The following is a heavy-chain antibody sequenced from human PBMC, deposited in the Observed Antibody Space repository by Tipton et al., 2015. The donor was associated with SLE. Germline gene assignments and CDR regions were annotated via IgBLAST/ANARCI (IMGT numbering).Heavy chain of an antibody. Sequence: SLRLSCAASGFTFSNYWMHWVRQAPGKGLVWVSRINSDGSDTNYADSVKGRFTISRDNAKNTLFLQMNSLRAEDTAVYYCAKDNRVIIAARGGYYFDYWGQGTLVTVSS. D-gene: IGHD6-6*01. CDR2: INSDGSDT. CDR3: AKDNRVIIAARGGYYFDY. J-gene: IGHJ4*02. V-gene: IGHV3-74*01. CDR1: GFTFSNYW.